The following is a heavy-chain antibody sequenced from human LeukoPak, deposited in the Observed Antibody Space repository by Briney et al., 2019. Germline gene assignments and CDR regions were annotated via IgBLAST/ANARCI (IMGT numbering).Heavy chain of an antibody. CDR2: ISWNSGHR. V-gene: IGHV3-9*01. CDR1: GFTFDDYA. Sequence: GGSLRLSCAASGFTFDDYAMHWVRQAPGKGLEWVSGISWNSGHRGYADSVKGRFTISRDNAKNSLYLQMNSLRAEDTAVYYCARPQSMTTVTTPKILDAFDIWGQGTMVTVSS. CDR3: ARPQSMTTVTTPKILDAFDI. D-gene: IGHD4-17*01. J-gene: IGHJ3*02.